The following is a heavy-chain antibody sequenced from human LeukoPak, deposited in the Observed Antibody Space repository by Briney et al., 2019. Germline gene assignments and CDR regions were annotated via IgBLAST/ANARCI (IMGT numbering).Heavy chain of an antibody. CDR2: IYSSGST. D-gene: IGHD6-13*01. CDR3: ARDLIAAAGDAFDI. V-gene: IGHV4-61*02. CDR1: SGSISSGSYY. Sequence: SETLSLTCTVSSGSISSGSYYWSWIRQPAGKGLDWIERIYSSGSTNYNPSLKSRVTISVDTSKNQFSLKLSSVTAADTAVYYCARDLIAAAGDAFDIWGQRTMVTVSS. J-gene: IGHJ3*02.